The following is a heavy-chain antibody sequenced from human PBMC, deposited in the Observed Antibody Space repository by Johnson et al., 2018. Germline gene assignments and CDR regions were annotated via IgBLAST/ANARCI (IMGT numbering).Heavy chain of an antibody. Sequence: VQLVESGGGLVQPGGSLRLSCAASGFTFSTYAMHWVRQAPGKGLEYVSTIRRNGDRTYYGHAGKGRFTISRDNSKNTLYLQKGSLRVEDMAEYYCARDTSGYNYEYCQHWGQGTLVTVSS. CDR2: IRRNGDRT. J-gene: IGHJ1*01. CDR1: GFTFSTYA. CDR3: ARDTSGYNYEYCQH. D-gene: IGHD3-22*01. V-gene: IGHV3-64*01.